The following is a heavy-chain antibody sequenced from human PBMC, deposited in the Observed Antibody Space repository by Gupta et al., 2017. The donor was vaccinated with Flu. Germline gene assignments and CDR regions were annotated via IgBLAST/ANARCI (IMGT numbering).Heavy chain of an antibody. Sequence: ATGFIFSDYSLNWVRQAPGKGLEWVSSISSRKNYTYYADSVRGRFTISRDNAKNLLYLQMSDLRPEDTAVYYCARATNNRGYYSAYWGQGTLVTVSS. CDR1: GFIFSDYS. D-gene: IGHD3-22*01. V-gene: IGHV3-21*01. J-gene: IGHJ4*02. CDR2: ISSRKNYT. CDR3: ARATNNRGYYSAY.